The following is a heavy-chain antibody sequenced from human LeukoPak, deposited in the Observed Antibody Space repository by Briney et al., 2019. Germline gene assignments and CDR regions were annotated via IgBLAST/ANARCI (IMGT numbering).Heavy chain of an antibody. Sequence: SCKASGYTFTGYYMHWVRQAPGKGLEWVAVISYDGSNKYYADSVKGRFTISRDNSKNTLYLQMNSLRAEDTAVYYCAKAPSHCSGGSCWYYFDYWGQGTLVTVSS. CDR1: GYTFTGYY. J-gene: IGHJ4*02. D-gene: IGHD2-15*01. CDR3: AKAPSHCSGGSCWYYFDY. V-gene: IGHV3-30*18. CDR2: ISYDGSNK.